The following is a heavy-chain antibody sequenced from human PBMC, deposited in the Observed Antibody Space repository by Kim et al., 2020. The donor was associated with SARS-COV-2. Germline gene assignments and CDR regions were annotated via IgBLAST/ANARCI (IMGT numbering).Heavy chain of an antibody. Sequence: SVKGRFTISRDNSKNSLYLQMNSLRTEDTALYYCAKVVGIAVAGYWYFDLWGRGTLVTVSS. CDR3: AKVVGIAVAGYWYFDL. D-gene: IGHD6-19*01. J-gene: IGHJ2*01. V-gene: IGHV3-43*01.